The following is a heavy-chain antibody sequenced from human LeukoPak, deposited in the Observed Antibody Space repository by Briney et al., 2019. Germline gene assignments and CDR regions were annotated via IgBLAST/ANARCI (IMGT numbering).Heavy chain of an antibody. D-gene: IGHD1-26*01. CDR1: GCTFSSYA. V-gene: IGHV1-69*13. CDR3: ARSPGELRNWFDP. CDR2: IIPIFGTA. J-gene: IGHJ5*02. Sequence: GASVKVSCKASGCTFSSYAISWVRQAPGQGLEWMGGIIPIFGTANYAQKFQGRVTITADESTSTAYMELSSLRSEDTAVYYCARSPGELRNWFDPWGQGTLVTVSS.